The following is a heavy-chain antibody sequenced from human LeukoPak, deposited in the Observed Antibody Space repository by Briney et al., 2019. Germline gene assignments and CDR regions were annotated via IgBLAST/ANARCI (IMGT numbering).Heavy chain of an antibody. CDR2: IYSGADT. J-gene: IGHJ5*02. D-gene: IGHD2-15*01. CDR3: ARAQYCSGGSCYSGTLGS. Sequence: GGSLRLSCAASGFPVSGNYMSWVRQAPGKGLEWVSVIYSGADTYYADSVKGRFTISRHSSQNTVYLQMNSLRAEDTAVYYCARAQYCSGGSCYSGTLGSWGQGTLVTVSS. V-gene: IGHV3-53*04. CDR1: GFPVSGNY.